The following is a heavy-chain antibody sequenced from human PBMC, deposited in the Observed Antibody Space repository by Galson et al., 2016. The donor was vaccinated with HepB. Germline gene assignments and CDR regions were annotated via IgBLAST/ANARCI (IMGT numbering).Heavy chain of an antibody. V-gene: IGHV3-21*01. CDR3: ARGAEWLALWYFDY. CDR2: ISSSSTYI. CDR1: GFTFTSYS. D-gene: IGHD6-19*01. Sequence: SLRLSCAASGFTFTSYSMNWVRQAPGKGLEWVSSISSSSTYIYYADSVKGRFTISRDNAKNSLYLQMNSLRAEDTAVYYCARGAEWLALWYFDYWGQGTQVTVSS. J-gene: IGHJ4*02.